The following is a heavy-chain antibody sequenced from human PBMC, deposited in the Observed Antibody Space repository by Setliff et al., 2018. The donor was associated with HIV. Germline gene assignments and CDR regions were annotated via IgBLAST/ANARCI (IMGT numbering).Heavy chain of an antibody. J-gene: IGHJ5*01. Sequence: PSETLSLTCSVSGVSMSTDYWSWLRQPPGKGLEWIAYIHSSGKTNYNPSLKSRVTISVDTSKNQFSLKLSSMTPADTAIYYCAKGAGWYGSWGQGTLVTVS. V-gene: IGHV4-59*01. CDR3: AKGAGWYGS. CDR2: IHSSGKT. D-gene: IGHD6-13*01. CDR1: GVSMSTDY.